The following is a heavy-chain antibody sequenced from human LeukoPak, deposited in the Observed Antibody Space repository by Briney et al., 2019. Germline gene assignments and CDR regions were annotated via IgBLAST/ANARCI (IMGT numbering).Heavy chain of an antibody. CDR2: ITGGGDST. Sequence: GGSLRVSCAASGFTFSTYAMSWVRQAPGKGLEWVSVITGGGDSTYYADSVKGRFTISRDNSKNTLYLQMNSLRAEDTAVYYCGKDIIWGQGTMVTVSS. CDR3: GKDII. J-gene: IGHJ3*02. CDR1: GFTFSTYA. V-gene: IGHV3-23*01.